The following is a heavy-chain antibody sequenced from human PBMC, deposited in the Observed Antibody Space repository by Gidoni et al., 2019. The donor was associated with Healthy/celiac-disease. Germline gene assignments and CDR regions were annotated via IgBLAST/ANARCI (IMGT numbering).Heavy chain of an antibody. D-gene: IGHD3-10*01. CDR1: GFTFSSYS. Sequence: EVQLVESGGGLVKPGGSLRLSCAASGFTFSSYSMNWVRQAPGKGLEWVSSISSSSSYIYYADSVKGRFTISRDNAKNSLYLQMNSLRAEDTAVYYCARRDVGEYYFDYWGQGTLVTVSS. V-gene: IGHV3-21*01. CDR2: ISSSSSYI. J-gene: IGHJ4*02. CDR3: ARRDVGEYYFDY.